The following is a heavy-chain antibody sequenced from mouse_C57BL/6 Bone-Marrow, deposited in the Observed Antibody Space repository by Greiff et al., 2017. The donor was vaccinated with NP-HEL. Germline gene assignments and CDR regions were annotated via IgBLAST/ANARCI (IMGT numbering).Heavy chain of an antibody. J-gene: IGHJ3*01. CDR1: GYTFTSYW. CDR2: IDPNSGGT. CDR3: ARDRYGSTLRGAWFAY. Sequence: QVQLQQPGAELVKPGASVKLSCKASGYTFTSYWMHWVKQRPGRGLEWIGRIDPNSGGTKYNEKFKSKATLTVDKPSSTAYMQLSSLTSEDSAVYYCARDRYGSTLRGAWFAYWGQGTLVTVSA. V-gene: IGHV1-72*01. D-gene: IGHD1-1*01.